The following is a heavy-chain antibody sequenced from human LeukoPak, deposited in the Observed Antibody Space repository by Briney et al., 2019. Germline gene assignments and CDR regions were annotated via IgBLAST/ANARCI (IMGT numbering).Heavy chain of an antibody. CDR3: AKRGVVIRVILVGFHKEAYYFDS. Sequence: GGSLRLSCAVSGIALSNYGMSWVRQAPGKGLEWVAGISGSGGGTNYADSVKGRFTISRDNPKNTLYLQMNALRAEDTAVSFCAKRGVVIRVILVGFHKEAYYFDSWGQGALVTVSS. J-gene: IGHJ4*02. V-gene: IGHV3-23*01. D-gene: IGHD3-10*01. CDR2: ISGSGGGT. CDR1: GIALSNYG.